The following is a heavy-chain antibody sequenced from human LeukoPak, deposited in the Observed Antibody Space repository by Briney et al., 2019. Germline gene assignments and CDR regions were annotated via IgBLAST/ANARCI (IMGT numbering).Heavy chain of an antibody. CDR3: VRERRYGDYQWCDP. CDR1: GGSISIGGYY. J-gene: IGHJ5*02. Sequence: SETLSITCTVSGGSISIGGYYWSWIRQHPGEGLEWIGYIYYSGSTYYNPSLRSRVTISVDTSRKQFSLNLSSVTAADTAVYYCVRERRYGDYQWCDPWGQGTLVTVSS. D-gene: IGHD4-17*01. V-gene: IGHV4-31*03. CDR2: IYYSGST.